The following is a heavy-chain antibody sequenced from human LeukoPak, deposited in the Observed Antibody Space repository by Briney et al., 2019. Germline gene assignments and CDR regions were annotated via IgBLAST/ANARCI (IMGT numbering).Heavy chain of an antibody. Sequence: ASVRVSCKASGYTFTSYGITWVRQAPGQGLEWMGWISAYNGNTDYAQKLQGRVTMTTDTFTNTAYMELRSLRSDDTAVYYCARDEGSRAFAIWGQGTMVTVSS. CDR1: GYTFTSYG. D-gene: IGHD6-13*01. CDR2: ISAYNGNT. CDR3: ARDEGSRAFAI. V-gene: IGHV1-18*01. J-gene: IGHJ3*02.